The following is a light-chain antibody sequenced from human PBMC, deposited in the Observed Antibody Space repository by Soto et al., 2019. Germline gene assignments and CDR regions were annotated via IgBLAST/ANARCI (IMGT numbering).Light chain of an antibody. CDR3: CSYAASYTLV. CDR2: DVT. J-gene: IGLJ2*01. Sequence: QSALAQPRSVSGSPGQSVTISCSGTSSDVGGYNSVSWYQQFPGKAPKLMIYDVTKRPSGVPDRFSGSKSGNTASLTISGLQAEDEADYYCCSYAASYTLVFGGGTKVT. CDR1: SSDVGGYNS. V-gene: IGLV2-11*01.